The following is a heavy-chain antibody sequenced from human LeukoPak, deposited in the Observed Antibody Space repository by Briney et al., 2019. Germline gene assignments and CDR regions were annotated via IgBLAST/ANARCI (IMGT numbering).Heavy chain of an antibody. D-gene: IGHD2-21*02. J-gene: IGHJ4*02. V-gene: IGHV3-21*01. Sequence: DSVKGRFTISRDNAKNSLYLQLNSLRAEDTAVYYCARGTLAYRGGDCQGGGDYWGQGTLVTVSS. CDR3: ARGTLAYRGGDCQGGGDY.